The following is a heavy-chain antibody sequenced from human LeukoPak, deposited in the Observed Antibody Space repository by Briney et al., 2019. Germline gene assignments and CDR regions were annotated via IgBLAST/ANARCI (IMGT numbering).Heavy chain of an antibody. CDR1: GVSIIGSY. CDR2: IYNTIDV. V-gene: IGHV4-59*01. Sequence: SETLSLTCSVSGVSIIGSYWTWIRQSPGGTLEYLGYIYNTIDVNYSPSLKSRLTISIDTSRSQFSLSLRSVTTADTAIYYCARSRNYDITGFNPTYYFDAWGQGALVTVSS. J-gene: IGHJ4*02. CDR3: ARSRNYDITGFNPTYYFDA. D-gene: IGHD1-20*01.